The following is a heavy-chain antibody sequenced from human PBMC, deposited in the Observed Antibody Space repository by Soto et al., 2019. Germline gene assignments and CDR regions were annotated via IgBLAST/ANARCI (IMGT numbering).Heavy chain of an antibody. CDR3: TGTAVYYCGGDCSLFPCFDF. Sequence: EVQLVESGGGLVQPGGSLKLSCAASGFTFSGSAMHWVRQASGKGLEWVGRIRSKANNYATAYAASVKARFTISRDDTMTTASQHIKSLRNEDTAMYYFTGTAVYYCGGDCSLFPCFDFWGRGTLVTVSS. CDR2: IRSKANNYAT. J-gene: IGHJ2*01. V-gene: IGHV3-73*02. CDR1: GFTFSGSA. D-gene: IGHD2-21*01.